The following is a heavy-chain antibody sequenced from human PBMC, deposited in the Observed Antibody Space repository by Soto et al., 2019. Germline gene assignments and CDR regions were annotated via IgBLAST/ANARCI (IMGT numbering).Heavy chain of an antibody. J-gene: IGHJ4*02. CDR2: ISSSSSYT. CDR3: ARAHPYDSSGGPFDY. V-gene: IGHV3-11*06. Sequence: QVQLVESGGGLVKPGGSLRLSCAASGFTFSDYYMSWIRQAPGKGLEWVSYISSSSSYTNYADSVKGRFTISRDNAKNSLYLQMNSLRAEDTAVYYCARAHPYDSSGGPFDYWGQGTLVTVSS. D-gene: IGHD3-22*01. CDR1: GFTFSDYY.